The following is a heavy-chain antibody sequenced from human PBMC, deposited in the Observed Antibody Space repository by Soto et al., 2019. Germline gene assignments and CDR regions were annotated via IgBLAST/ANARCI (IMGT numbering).Heavy chain of an antibody. CDR1: GYTLTDYA. CDR2: INPANDNT. J-gene: IGHJ4*02. V-gene: IGHV1-3*01. D-gene: IGHD2-21*01. Sequence: GASVKVSCKASGYTLTDYAIKWVRQAPGQSLEWMGWINPANDNTRYSQKFQGRVTISRDTSASTVYMEMSRLTSEDTAVYYCARHSFRSLADYWGQGTLVTVSS. CDR3: ARHSFRSLADY.